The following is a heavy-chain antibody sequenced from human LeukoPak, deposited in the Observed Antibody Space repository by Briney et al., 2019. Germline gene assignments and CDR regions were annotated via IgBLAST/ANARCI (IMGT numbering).Heavy chain of an antibody. Sequence: GASVKVSCKASGYTFTGYYMHWVRQAPGQGLQWMGWINPNSGGTNYAQKFQGRVTMTRGTSISTAYMELSRLRSDDTAVYYCARGISRTGYSSGWTFDYWGQGTLVTVSS. J-gene: IGHJ4*02. D-gene: IGHD6-19*01. CDR3: ARGISRTGYSSGWTFDY. CDR1: GYTFTGYY. CDR2: INPNSGGT. V-gene: IGHV1-2*02.